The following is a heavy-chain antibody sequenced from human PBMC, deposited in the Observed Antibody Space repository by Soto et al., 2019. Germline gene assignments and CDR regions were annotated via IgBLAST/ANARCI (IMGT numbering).Heavy chain of an antibody. J-gene: IGHJ5*02. D-gene: IGHD3-3*01. V-gene: IGHV4-59*01. Sequence: SETLSLTRTVSGGPLSSYYWSWIRQPPGKGLWWLRYMYYNGRHSYDPSLKSRVTITRDTSASTAYMELSSLRSEDMAVYYCARGGDLRFLDRSSFWWFDPWGQGTLVTVAS. CDR1: GGPLSSYY. CDR3: ARGGDLRFLDRSSFWWFDP. CDR2: MYYNGRH.